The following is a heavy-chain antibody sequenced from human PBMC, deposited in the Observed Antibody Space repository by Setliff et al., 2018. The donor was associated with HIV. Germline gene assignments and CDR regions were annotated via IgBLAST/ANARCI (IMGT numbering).Heavy chain of an antibody. J-gene: IGHJ4*02. CDR1: GAPLSSYY. V-gene: IGHV4-59*12. Sequence: SETLSLTCTVSGAPLSSYYLNWIRQPPGKGLEWIGYIFYSGTTNYNPSLKSRVTMSVDASKNQFSLKLSSVTAADTAVYYCARRSGFFLDYWGQGTLVTAPQ. CDR2: IFYSGTT. CDR3: ARRSGFFLDY. D-gene: IGHD3-3*01.